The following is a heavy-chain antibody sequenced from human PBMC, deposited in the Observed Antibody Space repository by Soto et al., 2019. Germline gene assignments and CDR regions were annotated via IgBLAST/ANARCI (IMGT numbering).Heavy chain of an antibody. CDR1: GFTFSDYY. V-gene: IGHV3-11*06. D-gene: IGHD4-4*01. CDR3: ARGTYSNPSPTYYYYGMDV. J-gene: IGHJ6*02. CDR2: ISSSSSYT. Sequence: GGSLRLSCGASGFTFSDYYMSWIRQAPGKGLEWVSYISSSSSYTNYADSVKGRFTISRDNAKNSLYLQMNSLRAEDTAVYYCARGTYSNPSPTYYYYGMDVWGQGTTVTVSS.